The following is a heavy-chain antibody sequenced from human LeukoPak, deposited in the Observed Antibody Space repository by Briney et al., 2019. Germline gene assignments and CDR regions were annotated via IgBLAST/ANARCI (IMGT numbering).Heavy chain of an antibody. Sequence: SETLSLTCTVSGGSISSYYWSWIRQPPGKGLEWIGYIYYSGSTNYNPSLKSRVTISVDTSKNQFSLKLSSVTAADTAVYYCARIPNWSHYFDYWGQGTLVTVSS. D-gene: IGHD1-1*01. V-gene: IGHV4-59*01. J-gene: IGHJ4*02. CDR2: IYYSGST. CDR3: ARIPNWSHYFDY. CDR1: GGSISSYY.